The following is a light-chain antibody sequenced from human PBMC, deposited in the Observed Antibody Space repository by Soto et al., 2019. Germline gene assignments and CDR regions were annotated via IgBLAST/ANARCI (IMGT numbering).Light chain of an antibody. CDR1: QSISSW. J-gene: IGKJ1*01. CDR3: QQYNSYPWT. CDR2: KAS. V-gene: IGKV1-5*03. Sequence: DIQMTQSPSTLSASVGDRVTITCRASQSISSWLAWYQQKPGKAPKLLIYKASSLESGVPSRFSGSRSGTEFTLTSSSLQPDDFATYYCQQYNSYPWTFGQGTKVEIK.